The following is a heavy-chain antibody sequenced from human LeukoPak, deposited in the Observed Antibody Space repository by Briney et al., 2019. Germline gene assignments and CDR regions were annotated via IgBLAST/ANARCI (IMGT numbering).Heavy chain of an antibody. CDR2: VNSDGIST. J-gene: IGHJ3*02. CDR3: ARGGGYYANDAFDI. D-gene: IGHD3-22*01. CDR1: GFTFSRYW. V-gene: IGHV3-74*01. Sequence: PGGSLRLSCAASGFTFSRYWMHWVRHAPGKGRVWVSRVNSDGISTSYADSVRGRFSISRDNAKNTLYLQMNSLRAEDTAVYYCARGGGYYANDAFDIWGQGTMVTVSS.